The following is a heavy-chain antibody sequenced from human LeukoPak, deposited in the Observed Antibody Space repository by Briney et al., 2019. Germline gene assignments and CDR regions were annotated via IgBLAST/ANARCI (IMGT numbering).Heavy chain of an antibody. CDR1: GGTFSSYA. J-gene: IGHJ6*04. CDR3: ASRPVRGLINSQHYYYYGMDV. V-gene: IGHV1-69*06. D-gene: IGHD3-10*01. Sequence: SVTVSCKASGGTFSSYAISWVRQAPGQGLEWVGGTILIFGTANTSQTFQGRVTITANKSTSTAYMELSSLRSEDTAVYYCASRPVRGLINSQHYYYYGMDVWGKGTTVTVSS. CDR2: TILIFGTA.